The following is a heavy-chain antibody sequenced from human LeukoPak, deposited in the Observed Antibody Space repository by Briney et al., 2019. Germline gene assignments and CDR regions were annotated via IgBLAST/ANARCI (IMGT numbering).Heavy chain of an antibody. V-gene: IGHV3-30-3*01. J-gene: IGHJ4*02. Sequence: GRSLRLAWAASGFTFSSYAMHWVRQAPGKGLEWVAVISYDGSNKYYADSVKGRFTISRDNSKNTLCLQMNSLRAEDTAVYYCARDRGYGDYGGGYFDYWGQGTLVTVSS. CDR2: ISYDGSNK. CDR1: GFTFSSYA. CDR3: ARDRGYGDYGGGYFDY. D-gene: IGHD4-17*01.